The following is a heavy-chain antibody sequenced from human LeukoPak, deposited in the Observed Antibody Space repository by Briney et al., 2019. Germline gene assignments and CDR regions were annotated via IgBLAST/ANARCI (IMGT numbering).Heavy chain of an antibody. CDR1: GGSISTTSYY. CDR3: ASRPPVSGYVVS. Sequence: SETLSLTCNVSGGSISTTSYYWGWIRQSPGKGLEWIASMYYAGSTYYNPSLKSRVTISIDTSKNHVSMNLTSVTAADTAVYYCASRPPVSGYVVSWGQGTLVTVSS. CDR2: MYYAGST. J-gene: IGHJ4*02. V-gene: IGHV4-39*01. D-gene: IGHD5-12*01.